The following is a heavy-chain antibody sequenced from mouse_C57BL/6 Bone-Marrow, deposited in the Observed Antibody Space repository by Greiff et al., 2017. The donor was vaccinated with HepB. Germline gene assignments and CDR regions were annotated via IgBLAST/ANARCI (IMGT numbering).Heavy chain of an antibody. CDR2: IDPANGNT. J-gene: IGHJ4*01. Sequence: EVQLQQSVAELVRPGASVKLSCTASGFNIKNTYMHWVKQRPEQGLEWIGRIDPANGNTKYAPKFQGKATITADTSSNTAYLQLSSLTSEDTAIYYCDSLYDSNYEDYAMDYWGQGTSVTVSS. CDR1: GFNIKNTY. CDR3: DSLYDSNYEDYAMDY. V-gene: IGHV14-3*01. D-gene: IGHD2-5*01.